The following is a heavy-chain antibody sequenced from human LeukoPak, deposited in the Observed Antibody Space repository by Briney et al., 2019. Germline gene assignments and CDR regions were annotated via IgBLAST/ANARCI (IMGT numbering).Heavy chain of an antibody. D-gene: IGHD3-10*01. CDR1: GFTVSSYE. CDR3: ARGGYGSGRMRWFGP. Sequence: PGGSLRLSCAASGFTVSSYEMNWVRQAPGKGLEWVSYISSSGSTIYYADSVKGRFTISRDNAKNSLYLQMNSLRAEDTAVYYCARGGYGSGRMRWFGPWGQGTLVTVSS. J-gene: IGHJ5*02. V-gene: IGHV3-48*03. CDR2: ISSSGSTI.